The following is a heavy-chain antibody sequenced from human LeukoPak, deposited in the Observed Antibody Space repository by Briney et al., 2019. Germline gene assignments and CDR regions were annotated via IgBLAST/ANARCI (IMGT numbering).Heavy chain of an antibody. J-gene: IGHJ3*02. Sequence: SETLSLTCAVSDYSISSDYFWGWIRQPPGKGLEWIGNIYHSGSTYYNPSLKSRVTISVDTSKNQFSLNLSSVTAADTAVYYCARDYRGIRRAGHGFDIWGQGTVVTVSS. CDR3: ARDYRGIRRAGHGFDI. CDR1: DYSISSDYF. V-gene: IGHV4-38-2*02. D-gene: IGHD3-10*01. CDR2: IYHSGST.